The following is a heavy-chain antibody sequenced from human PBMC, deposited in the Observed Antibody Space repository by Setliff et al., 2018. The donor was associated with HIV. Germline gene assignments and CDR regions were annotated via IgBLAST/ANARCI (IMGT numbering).Heavy chain of an antibody. CDR2: ISSSGSLI. D-gene: IGHD6-19*01. CDR3: ARDLSGWNYFDL. CDR1: GFTFSGYS. V-gene: IGHV3-48*01. J-gene: IGHJ4*02. Sequence: GGSLRLSCAASGFTFSGYSMNWVRQAPGKGLEWVSYISSSGSLIYYADSVKGRFTISRDNAKNSLYLQMNSLRAEDTAMYYCARDLSGWNYFDLWGQGTLVTVSS.